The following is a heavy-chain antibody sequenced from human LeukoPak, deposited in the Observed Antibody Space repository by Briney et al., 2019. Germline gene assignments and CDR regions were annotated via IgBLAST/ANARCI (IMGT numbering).Heavy chain of an antibody. CDR3: ARGYCSGGSCWGHYYYYYYMDV. J-gene: IGHJ6*03. CDR1: GGSFSGYY. Sequence: SETLSLTCAVYGGSFSGYYWSWIRQPPGKGLEWIGEINHSGSTNYNPSLKSRVTISVDTSKNQFSLKLSSVTAADTAVYYCARGYCSGGSCWGHYYYYYYMDVWGKGTTVTVS. V-gene: IGHV4-34*01. D-gene: IGHD2-15*01. CDR2: INHSGST.